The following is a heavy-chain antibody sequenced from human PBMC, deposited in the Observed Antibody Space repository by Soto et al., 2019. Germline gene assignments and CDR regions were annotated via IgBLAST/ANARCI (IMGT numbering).Heavy chain of an antibody. Sequence: GGSLRLSCAASGFTFSSYAMSWVRQAPGKGLEWVSAISGSGGSTYYADSVKGRFTISRDNSKNTLYLQMNSLRAEDTAVYYCAKNPAYYYDSSGYHVDYWGQGTLVTVSS. CDR2: ISGSGGST. CDR1: GFTFSSYA. J-gene: IGHJ4*02. V-gene: IGHV3-23*01. D-gene: IGHD3-22*01. CDR3: AKNPAYYYDSSGYHVDY.